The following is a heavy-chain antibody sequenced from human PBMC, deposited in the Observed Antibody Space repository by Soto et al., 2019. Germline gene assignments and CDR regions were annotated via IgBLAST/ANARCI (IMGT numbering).Heavy chain of an antibody. CDR2: ISYDGSNK. CDR1: GFTFSSYG. CDR3: AKDGPILAVAGLFNY. V-gene: IGHV3-30*18. D-gene: IGHD6-19*01. Sequence: PGGSLRLSCAASGFTFSSYGMYWVRQAPGKGLEWVAVISYDGSNKYYADSVKGRFTISRDNSKNTLYLQMNSLRAEDTAVYYCAKDGPILAVAGLFNYWGQGTLVTVSS. J-gene: IGHJ4*02.